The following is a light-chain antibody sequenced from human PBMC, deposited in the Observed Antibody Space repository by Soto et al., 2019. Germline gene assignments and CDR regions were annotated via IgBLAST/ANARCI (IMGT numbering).Light chain of an antibody. CDR2: AAS. CDR1: QSISRY. CDR3: QQSHTPPLT. V-gene: IGKV1-39*01. Sequence: DIQMTQSPSPLSASVGDRVTVTCRASQSISRYLNWYQQKPGNAPKLLIYAASNLQSGVPSRFSGSGSGTDFTLTISSLHPDDFDTYFCQQSHTPPLTFGGGTKVEIK. J-gene: IGKJ4*01.